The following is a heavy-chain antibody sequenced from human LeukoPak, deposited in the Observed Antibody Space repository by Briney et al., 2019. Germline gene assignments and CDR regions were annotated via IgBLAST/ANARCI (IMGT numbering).Heavy chain of an antibody. CDR3: ARDEYSGSGTFDY. CDR1: GGSISSDGYY. J-gene: IGHJ4*02. CDR2: IYYSGGT. D-gene: IGHD5-12*01. Sequence: SETLSLTCNVSGGSISSDGYYWTWNRQLPGKGLEWIGHIYYSGGTSYNPSLKSRVTISVDTSKNQFSLKLSSVTAADTAVYYCARDEYSGSGTFDYWGQGTLVTVSS. V-gene: IGHV4-31*03.